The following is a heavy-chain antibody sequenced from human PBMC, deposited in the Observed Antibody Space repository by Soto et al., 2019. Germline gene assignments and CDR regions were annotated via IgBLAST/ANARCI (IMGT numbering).Heavy chain of an antibody. Sequence: GGSLRLSCAASGFTFSGFWMHWVRQAPGKGLVWLSRINNDGSSTNYADSAKGRFTISRDNAKNTLYLQMNSLRVEDTAIYYCAVKPWKQLWYFDYWGQGTLVTVSS. J-gene: IGHJ4*02. D-gene: IGHD5-18*01. V-gene: IGHV3-74*01. CDR3: AVKPWKQLWYFDY. CDR1: GFTFSGFW. CDR2: INNDGSST.